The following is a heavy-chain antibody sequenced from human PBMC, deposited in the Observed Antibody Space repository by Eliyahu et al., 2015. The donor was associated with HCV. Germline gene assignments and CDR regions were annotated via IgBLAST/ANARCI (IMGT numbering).Heavy chain of an antibody. CDR1: GGSFSGYY. V-gene: IGHV4-34*01. Sequence: QVQLQQWGAGLLKPSETLSLTCAVXGGSFSGYYWXWXPQPPGKGLEWIGEINXSGSTNYNPSLKSRVTISVDTSKNQFSLKLSSVTAADTAVYYCARGRKSLEMAAAGNDYYYYGMDVWGQGTTVTVSS. J-gene: IGHJ6*02. CDR2: INXSGST. D-gene: IGHD6-13*01. CDR3: ARGRKSLEMAAAGNDYYYYGMDV.